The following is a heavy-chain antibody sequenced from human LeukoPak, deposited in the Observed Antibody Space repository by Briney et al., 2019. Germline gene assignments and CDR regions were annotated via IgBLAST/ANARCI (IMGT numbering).Heavy chain of an antibody. CDR3: ARNLIPEQLVLNF. D-gene: IGHD6-13*01. CDR2: INHSGST. V-gene: IGHV4-34*01. J-gene: IGHJ4*02. CDR1: GGSFSGSY. Sequence: SETLSLTCAVYGGSFSGSYWSWIRQPPGKGLEWIGEINHSGSTNYNPSLKSRVTISVDTSKNQFSLNLRSVTPEDTAVYYCARNLIPEQLVLNFWGQGTLVTVSS.